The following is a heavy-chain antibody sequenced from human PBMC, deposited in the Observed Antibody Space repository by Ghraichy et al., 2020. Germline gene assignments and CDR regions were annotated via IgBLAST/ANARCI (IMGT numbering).Heavy chain of an antibody. CDR1: GYTFISYY. V-gene: IGHV1-46*01. Sequence: ASVKVSCKASGYTFISYYMHWVRQAPGQGLEWMGIINPSGGSASYVQKFQGRVTMTRDTSTSTVYMELSSLRFEDTAVYYCARDPDSSPNTPRASYGMDAWGQGTTVSVSS. CDR3: ARDPDSSPNTPRASYGMDA. CDR2: INPSGGSA. D-gene: IGHD2-15*01. J-gene: IGHJ6*02.